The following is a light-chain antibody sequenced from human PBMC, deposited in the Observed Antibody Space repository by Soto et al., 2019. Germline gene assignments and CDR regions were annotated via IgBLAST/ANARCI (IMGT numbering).Light chain of an antibody. CDR1: QSLSNRN. CDR3: QHFGHSPPYT. J-gene: IGKJ2*01. Sequence: EVVLTQSPATLSLSPGDRATLSCRASQSLSNRNLAWYQHKPGQAPRLLIFGASNRAPDFPDRFNGSGSGTDCTLTIRRLESEDFAVYYCQHFGHSPPYTFGQGTKLE. CDR2: GAS. V-gene: IGKV3-20*01.